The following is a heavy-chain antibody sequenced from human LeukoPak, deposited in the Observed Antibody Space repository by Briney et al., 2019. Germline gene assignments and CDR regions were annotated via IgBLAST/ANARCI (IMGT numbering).Heavy chain of an antibody. CDR1: GYTFTSYG. V-gene: IGHV1-18*01. J-gene: IGHJ4*02. CDR3: ARAPPYYDYVWGSYRPQGDY. D-gene: IGHD3-16*02. CDR2: ISAYNGNT. Sequence: ASVKVSCKASGYTFTSYGISWVRQALGQGLEWMGWISAYNGNTNYAQKLQGRVTMTTDTSTSTAYMELRSLRSDDTAVYYCARAPPYYDYVWGSYRPQGDYWGQGTLVTVSS.